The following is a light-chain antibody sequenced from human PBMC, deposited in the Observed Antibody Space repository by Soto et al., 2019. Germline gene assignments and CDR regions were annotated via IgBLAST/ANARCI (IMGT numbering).Light chain of an antibody. J-gene: IGLJ1*01. Sequence: QSVLTQPPSVSGSPGQSVTISCTGTSSDVGGYDYVSWYQQRPGKAPKLLIYDVTKRLSGVPDRFSGSKSGNTASLTISGLQAEDEADFYCCSYGGSFPYVFGTGTKVTV. V-gene: IGLV2-11*01. CDR3: CSYGGSFPYV. CDR2: DVT. CDR1: SSDVGGYDY.